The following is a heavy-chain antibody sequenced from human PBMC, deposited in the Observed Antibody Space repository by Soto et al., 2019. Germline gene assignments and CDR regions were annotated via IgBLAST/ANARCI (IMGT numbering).Heavy chain of an antibody. Sequence: EVQLVESGGGLVQPGGSLRLSCAASKFTFSSYWMNWVRQAPGKGLEWVANIKQDGSEKYYVDSVKGRFTISRDNAKNALYLQMNGLGAEDTAVYYCAGGGGWVIDSWGQGALVTVSS. J-gene: IGHJ4*02. V-gene: IGHV3-7*01. CDR3: AGGGGWVIDS. CDR2: IKQDGSEK. CDR1: KFTFSSYW. D-gene: IGHD3-16*01.